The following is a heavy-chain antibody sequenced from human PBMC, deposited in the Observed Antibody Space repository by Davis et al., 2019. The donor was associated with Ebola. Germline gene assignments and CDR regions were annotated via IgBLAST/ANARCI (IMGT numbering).Heavy chain of an antibody. CDR1: GGSVSNRFYN. CDR2: IYYSGNT. V-gene: IGHV4-39*02. D-gene: IGHD6-13*01. Sequence: MPSETLSLTCTVSGGSVSNRFYNWGWIRQTPEKGLEWIASIYYSGNTYYNPSLKTRVTISVDTSKNQFSLKLSSVTAADTAVYYCARDIGSSSPDGMDVWGQGTTVTVSS. J-gene: IGHJ6*02. CDR3: ARDIGSSSPDGMDV.